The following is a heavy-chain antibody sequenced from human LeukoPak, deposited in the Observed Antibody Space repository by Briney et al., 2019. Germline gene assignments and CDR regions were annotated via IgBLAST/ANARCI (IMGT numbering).Heavy chain of an antibody. CDR3: ARDGAGMTGTGLDY. J-gene: IGHJ4*02. CDR1: NGSINFVSYY. CDR2: IHYTGNT. Sequence: SETLSLTCTVSNGSINFVSYYWSWIRQLPGKGLEWLGYIHYTGNTIYNPSLKSRVTISMDTAKNQFSLKVSSVTAADTAVYYCARDGAGMTGTGLDYWGQGILATVSS. D-gene: IGHD3-9*01. V-gene: IGHV4-61*01.